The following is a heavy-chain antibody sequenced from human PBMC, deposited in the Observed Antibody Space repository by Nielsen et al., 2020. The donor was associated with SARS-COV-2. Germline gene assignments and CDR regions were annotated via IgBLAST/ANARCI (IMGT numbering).Heavy chain of an antibody. CDR2: MNPNSGNT. D-gene: IGHD4-11*01. V-gene: IGHV1-8*01. Sequence: ASVKVSCKASGYTFTNYDINWVRQATGQGLEWMGWMNPNSGNTGYAQKFQGRVTMTRNTSISTAYMELSSLRSEDTAVYYCARVQDYSNCFFDVWGQGTMVTVSS. CDR3: ARVQDYSNCFFDV. J-gene: IGHJ3*01. CDR1: GYTFTNYD.